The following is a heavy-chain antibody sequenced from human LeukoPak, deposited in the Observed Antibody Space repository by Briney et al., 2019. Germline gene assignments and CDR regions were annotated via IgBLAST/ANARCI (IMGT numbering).Heavy chain of an antibody. CDR2: INTDGSTT. J-gene: IGHJ4*02. CDR1: GLTFSSYW. Sequence: GGSLRLSCAASGLTFSSYWVHWVRQAPGKGLVWVSRINTDGSTTGYADAVKGRFTISRDNAKNTLYLQMNSLRAEDTAVYYCARAHRSGSLDNWGQGTLVTVSS. D-gene: IGHD1-26*01. V-gene: IGHV3-74*01. CDR3: ARAHRSGSLDN.